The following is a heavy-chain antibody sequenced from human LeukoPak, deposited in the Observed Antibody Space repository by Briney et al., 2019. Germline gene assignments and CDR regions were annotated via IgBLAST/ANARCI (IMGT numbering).Heavy chain of an antibody. J-gene: IGHJ6*02. CDR3: ARGYCSGGSCYYGMDV. D-gene: IGHD2-15*01. Sequence: GGSLRLSCAASGFTFSSYWMHWVRQAPGKGLVWVSRINSDGSSTSYADSVKGRFTISRDNAKNTLYPQMNSLRAEDTAVYYCARGYCSGGSCYYGMDVWGQGTTVTVS. CDR2: INSDGSST. CDR1: GFTFSSYW. V-gene: IGHV3-74*01.